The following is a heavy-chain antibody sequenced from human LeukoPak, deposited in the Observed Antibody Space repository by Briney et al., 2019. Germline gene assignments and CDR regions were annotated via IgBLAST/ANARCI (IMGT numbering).Heavy chain of an antibody. CDR3: ARDLVVRGPKSRVYYYGMDV. J-gene: IGHJ6*02. CDR2: IWYDGGNK. D-gene: IGHD3-10*01. Sequence: PGGSLRLSCAASGFTFSSYGMHWVRQAPGKGLEWVAVIWYDGGNKYYADSVKGRFTISRDNSKNTLYLQMNSLRAEDTAVYYCARDLVVRGPKSRVYYYGMDVWGQGTTVTVSS. CDR1: GFTFSSYG. V-gene: IGHV3-33*01.